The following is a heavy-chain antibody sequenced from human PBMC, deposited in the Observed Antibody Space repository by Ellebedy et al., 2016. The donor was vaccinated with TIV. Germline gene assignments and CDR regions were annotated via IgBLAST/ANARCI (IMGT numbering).Heavy chain of an antibody. J-gene: IGHJ4*02. CDR1: GGSPSNYY. V-gene: IGHV4-59*12. CDR2: IHYSGST. Sequence: MPSETLSLTCTLLGGSPSNYYWSGTRQLPGKGLEWIGDIHYSGSTKYNHSPKSRATISVDTSKNQFSLKLSSVTAADTAVYYCARCSIWSGLDYWGQGTLVTVSS. D-gene: IGHD3-3*01. CDR3: ARCSIWSGLDY.